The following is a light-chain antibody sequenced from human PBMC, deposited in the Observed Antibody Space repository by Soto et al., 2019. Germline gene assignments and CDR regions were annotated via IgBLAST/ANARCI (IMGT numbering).Light chain of an antibody. CDR2: SNN. J-gene: IGLJ3*02. Sequence: QSVLTQPPSASGTPGQRVTISCSGSSSNIGSNTVNWYQQLPGTAPKLLIYSNNQRPSVVPDRFSGSKSGTSASLAISVLQSEDEADYYCAAWDDSLNGQVFGGGTQLTVL. V-gene: IGLV1-44*01. CDR3: AAWDDSLNGQV. CDR1: SSNIGSNT.